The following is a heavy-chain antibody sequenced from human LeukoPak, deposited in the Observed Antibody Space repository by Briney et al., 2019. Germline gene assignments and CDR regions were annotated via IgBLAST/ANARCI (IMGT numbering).Heavy chain of an antibody. J-gene: IGHJ3*02. D-gene: IGHD6-19*01. CDR1: GGSISSGSYY. V-gene: IGHV4-61*01. CDR2: IYYSGST. Sequence: SETLSLTCTVSGGSISSGSYYWSWIRQPPGKGLEWIGYIYYSGSTNYNPSLKSRVTISVDTSKNQFSLKLSSVTAADTAVYYCARDSTPYSSGWYRDAFDIWGQGTMVTVSS. CDR3: ARDSTPYSSGWYRDAFDI.